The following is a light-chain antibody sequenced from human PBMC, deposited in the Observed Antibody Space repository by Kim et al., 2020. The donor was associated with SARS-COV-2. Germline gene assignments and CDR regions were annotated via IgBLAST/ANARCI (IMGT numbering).Light chain of an antibody. CDR2: SVS. CDR3: GSYTSSSTPGV. V-gene: IGLV2-14*03. J-gene: IGLJ1*01. CDR1: SSDVGAYNY. Sequence: QSITISCTGTSSDVGAYNYVSWYQQHPGKAPKLMIYSVSNRPSGVSHRFSGSKSGNTASLTISGLQAEDEADYYCGSYTSSSTPGVFGTGTKVTVL.